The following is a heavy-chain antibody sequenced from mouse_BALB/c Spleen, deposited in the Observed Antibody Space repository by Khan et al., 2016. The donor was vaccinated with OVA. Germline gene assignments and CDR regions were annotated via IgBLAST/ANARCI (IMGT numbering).Heavy chain of an antibody. CDR2: INPNNGYA. V-gene: IGHV1S81*02. J-gene: IGHJ3*01. D-gene: IGHD1-1*02. Sequence: QVQLKESGAELVKPGASVKLSCKASGYTFNSYYMYWVKQRPGQGLEWIGEINPNNGYANFHEKFKNKATLTVDKSSNTAFMQLSSLTSEDSAMYYCTSSGYGSFAYWGQGTLVTVSA. CDR3: TSSGYGSFAY. CDR1: GYTFNSYY.